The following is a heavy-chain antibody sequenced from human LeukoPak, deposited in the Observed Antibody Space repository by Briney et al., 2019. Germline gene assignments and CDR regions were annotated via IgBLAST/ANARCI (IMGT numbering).Heavy chain of an antibody. J-gene: IGHJ4*02. D-gene: IGHD6-13*01. CDR3: ASMSWHFDY. CDR2: INPNSGGT. Sequence: ASVKVSCKASGYTFTGYYMHWVRQAPGQGLEWMGRINPNSGGTNYAQKFQGRVTITADKSTSTAYMELSSLRSEDTAVYYCASMSWHFDYWGQGTLVTVSS. V-gene: IGHV1-2*06. CDR1: GYTFTGYY.